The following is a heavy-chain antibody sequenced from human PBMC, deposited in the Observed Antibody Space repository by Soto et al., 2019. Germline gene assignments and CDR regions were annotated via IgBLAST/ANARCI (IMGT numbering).Heavy chain of an antibody. CDR3: VKDHYYGSGSYYNPSYFDY. V-gene: IGHV3-64D*08. CDR2: ISSNGGST. D-gene: IGHD3-10*01. Sequence: GSLRLSCSASGFTFSSYAMHWVRQAPGKGLEYVSAISSNGGSTYYADSVKGRFTISRDNSKNTLYLQMSSLRAEDTAVYYCVKDHYYGSGSYYNPSYFDYWGQGTLVTVSS. CDR1: GFTFSSYA. J-gene: IGHJ4*02.